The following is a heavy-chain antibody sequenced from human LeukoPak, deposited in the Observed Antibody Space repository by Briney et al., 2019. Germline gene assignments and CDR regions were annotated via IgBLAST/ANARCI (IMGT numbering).Heavy chain of an antibody. CDR3: ARDYDDYLNWFDP. V-gene: IGHV1-2*02. J-gene: IGHJ5*02. Sequence: GASVKVSCKASGYTFTGYYMYWVRQAPGQGLEWMGWINPNNGGTNYAQKFQGRVTMTRDTSISTAYMELSRLRSDDTAVYYCARDYDDYLNWFDPWGQGTLVTVSS. CDR1: GYTFTGYY. D-gene: IGHD4-17*01. CDR2: INPNNGGT.